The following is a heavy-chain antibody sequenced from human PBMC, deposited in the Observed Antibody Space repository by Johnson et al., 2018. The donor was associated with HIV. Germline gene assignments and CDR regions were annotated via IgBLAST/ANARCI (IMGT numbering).Heavy chain of an antibody. CDR1: GFTFSSYW. J-gene: IGHJ3*02. CDR3: AKGSGSGWLRDAFDI. Sequence: VQLVESGGGVVQPGRSLRLSCAASGFTFSSYWMSWVRQAPGKGLEWVANIKQDGSKKYYADSVKGRFTISRDNSKNTLYLEMNSLRAEDTAVYYCAKGSGSGWLRDAFDIWGQGTMVTVSS. V-gene: IGHV3-7*02. D-gene: IGHD6-19*01. CDR2: IKQDGSKK.